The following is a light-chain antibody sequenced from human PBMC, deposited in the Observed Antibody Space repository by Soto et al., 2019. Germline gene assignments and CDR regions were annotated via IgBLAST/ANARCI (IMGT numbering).Light chain of an antibody. J-gene: IGKJ5*01. CDR3: QQSYSTPPVT. Sequence: IQLTHSPTPLSAPSWGIVTITLRASQSITNYLNWYQQKPGKAPKLLIYAASTLQGGVPSRFSGSGSGTDFTLTISSLEPEDFATYYCQQSYSTPPVTFGQGTRLEIK. CDR2: AAS. CDR1: QSITNY. V-gene: IGKV1-39*01.